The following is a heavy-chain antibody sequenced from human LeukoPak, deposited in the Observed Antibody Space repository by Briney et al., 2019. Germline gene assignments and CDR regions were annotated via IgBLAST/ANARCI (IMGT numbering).Heavy chain of an antibody. V-gene: IGHV3-21*01. CDR1: GFTFSSYS. J-gene: IGHJ4*02. D-gene: IGHD6-19*01. Sequence: GGSLRLSCAASGFTFSSYSMNWVRQAPGKGLEWVSSISSSSSYIYYADSVKGRFTISRDNAKNSLYLQMNSLRAEDTAVYYCARVFSSSGWEVDYWGQGTLVTVSS. CDR2: ISSSSSYI. CDR3: ARVFSSSGWEVDY.